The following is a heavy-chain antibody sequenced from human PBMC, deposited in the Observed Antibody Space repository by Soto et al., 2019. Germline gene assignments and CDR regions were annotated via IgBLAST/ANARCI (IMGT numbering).Heavy chain of an antibody. V-gene: IGHV1-2*04. CDR2: INPNSGGT. Sequence: ASVKVSCKASGYTFTGYYRHWVRQAPGQGLEWMGWINPNSGGTNYAQKFRGWVTMTRDTSISTAYMELSRLRSDDTAVYYCARTYCSGGSCYSDDAFDIWGQGTIVTVSS. CDR3: ARTYCSGGSCYSDDAFDI. J-gene: IGHJ3*02. D-gene: IGHD2-15*01. CDR1: GYTFTGYY.